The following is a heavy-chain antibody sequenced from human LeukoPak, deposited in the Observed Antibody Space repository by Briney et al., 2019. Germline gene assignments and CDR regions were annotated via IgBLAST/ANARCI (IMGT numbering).Heavy chain of an antibody. CDR1: GFTFDDYA. CDR2: ISWNSGSI. Sequence: SGGSLRLSCAASGFTFDDYAMHWVRQAPGKGLEWVSGISWNSGSIGYADSVKGRFTISRDNAKNSLYLQMNSLRAEDTALYYCAKDGGGSGWYYFDYWGQGTLVTVSS. D-gene: IGHD6-19*01. V-gene: IGHV3-9*01. CDR3: AKDGGGSGWYYFDY. J-gene: IGHJ4*02.